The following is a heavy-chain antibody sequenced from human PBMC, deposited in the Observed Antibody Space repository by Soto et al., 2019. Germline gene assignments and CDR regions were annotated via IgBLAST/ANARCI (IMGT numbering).Heavy chain of an antibody. V-gene: IGHV4-34*01. J-gene: IGHJ6*02. D-gene: IGHD3-22*01. CDR1: GGSFSGYY. CDR2: INHSGST. Sequence: SETLSLTCAVYGGSFSGYYWSWIRQPPGKGLEWIGEINHSGSTNYNPSLKSRVTISVDTSKNQFSLKLSSVTAADTAVYYCARGRRGGYYYDSSGYFHPRPYGMDVWGQGTTVTVSS. CDR3: ARGRRGGYYYDSSGYFHPRPYGMDV.